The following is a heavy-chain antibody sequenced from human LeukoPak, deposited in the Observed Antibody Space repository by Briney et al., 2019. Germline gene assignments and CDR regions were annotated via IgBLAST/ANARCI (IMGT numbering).Heavy chain of an antibody. Sequence: SETLSLTCTVSGGSISSGGYSWSWIRQPAGKGLEWIGRIYTTGSTNYNPSLQRRVTMSIDTSKNQFSLKLTSVTAADTAVYYCARDVVPAAHREYNWFDPWGQGTLVTVSS. CDR2: IYTTGST. V-gene: IGHV4-61*02. CDR1: GGSISSGGYS. CDR3: ARDVVPAAHREYNWFDP. D-gene: IGHD2-2*01. J-gene: IGHJ5*02.